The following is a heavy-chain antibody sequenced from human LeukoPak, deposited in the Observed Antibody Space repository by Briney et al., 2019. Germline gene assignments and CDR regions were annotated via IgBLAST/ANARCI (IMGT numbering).Heavy chain of an antibody. D-gene: IGHD6-19*01. V-gene: IGHV3-30-3*01. CDR1: GFTFSGFS. CDR3: ARDLSAAFDF. Sequence: GGSLRLSCAACGFTFSGFSMYWVRQAPGKGLEWVAYILHDGSNEQYADSVKGRFSISRDNSKNTLFLDMSDLRVEDTAVYYCARDLSAAFDFWGQGVLVTVSS. CDR2: ILHDGSNE. J-gene: IGHJ4*02.